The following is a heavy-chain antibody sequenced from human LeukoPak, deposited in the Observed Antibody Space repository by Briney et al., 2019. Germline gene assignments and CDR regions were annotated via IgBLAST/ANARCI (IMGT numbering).Heavy chain of an antibody. V-gene: IGHV3-21*01. CDR2: ISSSSSYI. CDR1: GFTVSSNY. Sequence: GGSLRLSCAASGFTVSSNYMSWVRQAPGKGLEWVSSISSSSSYIYYADSVKGRFTISRDNAKNSLYLQMNSLRAEDTAVYYCARTVGSNWEGENYIDYWGQGTLVTVSS. CDR3: ARTVGSNWEGENYIDY. D-gene: IGHD7-27*01. J-gene: IGHJ4*02.